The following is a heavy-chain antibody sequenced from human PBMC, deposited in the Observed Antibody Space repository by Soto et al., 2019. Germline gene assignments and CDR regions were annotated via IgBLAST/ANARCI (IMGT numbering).Heavy chain of an antibody. CDR3: VRHGERTIRSLNWFDP. V-gene: IGHV4-39*01. Sequence: SETLSLTCTVSGGSISNSNYFWGWIRQPPGKGLEWIGSMYYSGSTYYNLSLKSRVTISVDTSKNQFSLKLSSVTAADTAMYYCVRHGERTIRSLNWFDPRGQGTQVTVSS. CDR2: MYYSGST. D-gene: IGHD3-3*01. CDR1: GGSISNSNYF. J-gene: IGHJ5*02.